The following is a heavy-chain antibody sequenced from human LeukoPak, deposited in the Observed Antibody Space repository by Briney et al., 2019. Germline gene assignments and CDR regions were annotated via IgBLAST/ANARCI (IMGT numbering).Heavy chain of an antibody. Sequence: PSETLSLTCTVSGGSISSYYWSWIRQPAGKGLEWIGRIYTSGSTNYNPSLKSRVTMSVDTSKNQLPLKLSSVTAADTAVYYCAREGFGEPMNNWFDPWGQGTLVTVSS. CDR1: GGSISSYY. V-gene: IGHV4-4*07. D-gene: IGHD3-10*01. CDR2: IYTSGST. J-gene: IGHJ5*02. CDR3: AREGFGEPMNNWFDP.